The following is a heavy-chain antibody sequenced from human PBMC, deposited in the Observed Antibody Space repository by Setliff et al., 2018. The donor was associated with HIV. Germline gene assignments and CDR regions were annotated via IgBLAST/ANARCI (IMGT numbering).Heavy chain of an antibody. Sequence: SETLSLTCTVSGDSISSSSYYWGWVRQPPGKGLEWIGTMFYTGSAYYTPSLKSRVTISVDTSKNQFSLRLSSVTAADTAIYYCARQFRYPGIAVAGSDYWGQGTLVTVSA. D-gene: IGHD6-19*01. CDR2: MFYTGSA. V-gene: IGHV4-39*01. CDR1: GDSISSSSYY. J-gene: IGHJ4*02. CDR3: ARQFRYPGIAVAGSDY.